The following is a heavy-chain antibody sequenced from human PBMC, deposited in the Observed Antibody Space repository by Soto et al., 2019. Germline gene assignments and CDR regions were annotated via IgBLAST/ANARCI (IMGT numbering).Heavy chain of an antibody. CDR3: ARAVAGIIYYYYYGMDV. D-gene: IGHD6-19*01. CDR1: GDSVSSNSSA. V-gene: IGHV6-1*01. Sequence: SQTLSLPCAISGDSVSSNSSACNLIRQSPSRGLEWLGRTYYRSKWYNDYAVSVKSRITINPDTSKNQFSLQLNSVTPEDTAVYYCARAVAGIIYYYYYGMDVWGQGTTVTVSS. J-gene: IGHJ6*02. CDR2: TYYRSKWYN.